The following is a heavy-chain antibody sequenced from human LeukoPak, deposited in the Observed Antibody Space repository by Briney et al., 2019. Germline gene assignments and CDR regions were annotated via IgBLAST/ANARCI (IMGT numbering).Heavy chain of an antibody. CDR3: ARTGLVAGTFYYYMDV. D-gene: IGHD6-19*01. CDR2: INHSGST. V-gene: IGHV4-34*01. Sequence: PSETLSLTCAVYGGSFSGYYWSWVRQPPGKGLEWIGEINHSGSTNYNPSLKSRVTISVDTSKNQFSLKLSSVTAADTAVYYCARTGLVAGTFYYYMDVWGKGTTVTISS. CDR1: GGSFSGYY. J-gene: IGHJ6*03.